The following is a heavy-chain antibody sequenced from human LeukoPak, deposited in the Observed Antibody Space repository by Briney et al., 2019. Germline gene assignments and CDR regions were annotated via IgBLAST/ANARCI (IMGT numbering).Heavy chain of an antibody. Sequence: PGGSLRLSCAASGFTFSSYSMNWVRQAPGKGLEWVSYISSSGSTIYYADSVKGRFTISRDNAKNSLYLQMNSLRAEDTAVYYCAREMAARSRAVRFDYWGQGTLVTVSS. D-gene: IGHD6-6*01. CDR2: ISSSGSTI. V-gene: IGHV3-48*04. CDR3: AREMAARSRAVRFDY. CDR1: GFTFSSYS. J-gene: IGHJ4*02.